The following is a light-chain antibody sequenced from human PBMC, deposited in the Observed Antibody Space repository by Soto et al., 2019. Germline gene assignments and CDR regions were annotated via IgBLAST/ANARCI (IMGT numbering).Light chain of an antibody. CDR2: DAS. J-gene: IGKJ1*01. CDR3: QQRSKWRT. CDR1: QSVSGY. V-gene: IGKV3-11*01. Sequence: EIVLTQSPATLSLSPGERATLSCRASQSVSGYLAWFQQKPGQAPRLLIYDASKRATGIPARFSGSGFGTDYTLTISSLEPEDFADYYCQQRSKWRTFGQGTKVDIK.